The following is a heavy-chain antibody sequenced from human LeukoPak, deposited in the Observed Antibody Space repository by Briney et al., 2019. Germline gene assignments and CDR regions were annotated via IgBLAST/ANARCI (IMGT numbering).Heavy chain of an antibody. J-gene: IGHJ4*02. Sequence: PSETLSLTCTVSGGSITSDYWSWIRQPPGKRLEWIGYIYYSGSTNYNPSLKSRVTISIDTSKNQFSLKLSSVTAADTAVYYCARGFYDSSGYSAPFDYWGQGILVTVSS. CDR1: GGSITSDY. V-gene: IGHV4-59*01. CDR2: IYYSGST. CDR3: ARGFYDSSGYSAPFDY. D-gene: IGHD3-22*01.